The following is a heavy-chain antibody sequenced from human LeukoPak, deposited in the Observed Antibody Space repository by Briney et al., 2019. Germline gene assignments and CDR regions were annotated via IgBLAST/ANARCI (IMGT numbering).Heavy chain of an antibody. V-gene: IGHV3-23*01. CDR1: GFTVNNYA. CDR3: AKSRVYTNYAALDY. J-gene: IGHJ4*02. Sequence: PGGSLRLSCAASGFTVNNYAMSWVRQAPGKGLEWVSAVSGNGDSTFYADSVKGRFTISRDNSKNTLSLLMNSLRAEDTAVYYCAKSRVYTNYAALDYWGQGTLVTVSS. CDR2: VSGNGDST. D-gene: IGHD4-11*01.